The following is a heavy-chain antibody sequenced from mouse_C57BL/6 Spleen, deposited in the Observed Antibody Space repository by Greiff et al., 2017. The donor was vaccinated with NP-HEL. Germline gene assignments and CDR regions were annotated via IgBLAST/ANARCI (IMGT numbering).Heavy chain of an antibody. J-gene: IGHJ4*01. Sequence: EVQGVESGGGLVKPGGSLKLSCAASGFTFSVYGMHWVRQAPEKGLEWVAYISSGSSTIYYADTVKGRFTISRDNAKNTLFLQMTSLRSEDTAMYYCARDYDGYSYAMDYWGQGTSVTVSS. V-gene: IGHV5-17*01. CDR1: GFTFSVYG. D-gene: IGHD2-3*01. CDR2: ISSGSSTI. CDR3: ARDYDGYSYAMDY.